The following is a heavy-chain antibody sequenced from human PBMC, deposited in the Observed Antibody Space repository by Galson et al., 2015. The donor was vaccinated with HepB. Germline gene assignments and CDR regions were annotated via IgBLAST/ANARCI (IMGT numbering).Heavy chain of an antibody. CDR1: GFIFSHFN. V-gene: IGHV3-30-3*01. J-gene: IGHJ6*02. CDR2: VSFDGSHK. CDR3: ARDLYSSSWFPGMDV. D-gene: IGHD6-13*01. Sequence: SLRLSCAASGFIFSHFNINWVRQAPGQGLEWVAAVSFDGSHKYYADSVKGRFTISRDNSEKKLYLQMSSPTAEDTAVYYCARDLYSSSWFPGMDVWGQGATVTVSS.